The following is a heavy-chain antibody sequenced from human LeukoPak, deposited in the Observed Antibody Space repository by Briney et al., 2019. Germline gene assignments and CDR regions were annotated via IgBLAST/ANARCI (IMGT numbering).Heavy chain of an antibody. D-gene: IGHD6-19*01. J-gene: IGHJ4*02. V-gene: IGHV3-72*01. Sequence: GGSLRLSCAGSGFTFSDHYMDWVRQAPGKGLEWVGRVKNRINSYTTIYAASVEGRFTISRDDSKNSLYLQMNSLKTEDTAVYYCARLSPPRGSAWYYFDYWGQGTLVTVSS. CDR1: GFTFSDHY. CDR2: VKNRINSYTT. CDR3: ARLSPPRGSAWYYFDY.